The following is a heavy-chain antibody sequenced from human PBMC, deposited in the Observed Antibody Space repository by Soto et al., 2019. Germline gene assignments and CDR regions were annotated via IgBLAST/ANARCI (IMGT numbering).Heavy chain of an antibody. D-gene: IGHD5-18*01. CDR2: ISYDGSNK. Sequence: QVQLVESGGGVVQPGRSLRLSCAASGFTFSSYGMHWVRQAPGKGLEWVAVISYDGSNKYYADSVKGRFTISRDNSKSTLYLQMNSLRAEDTAVYYCAKDTGWDTAMVGAYWGQGTLVTVSS. V-gene: IGHV3-30*18. J-gene: IGHJ4*02. CDR3: AKDTGWDTAMVGAY. CDR1: GFTFSSYG.